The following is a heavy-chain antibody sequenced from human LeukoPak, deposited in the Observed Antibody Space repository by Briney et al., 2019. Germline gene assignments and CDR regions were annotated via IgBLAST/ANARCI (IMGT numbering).Heavy chain of an antibody. V-gene: IGHV1-18*01. CDR2: IRAYNGNT. D-gene: IGHD3-10*01. Sequence: ASVTVSCKAFGYTFTSYGISWVRQAPGPGLEWMGCIRAYNGNTNYAQNLQGRVTMTTDTSTSTVYMELRSLRSDDTAVYYCARDLGMVGGVITVWGQGTLVTVSS. CDR1: GYTFTSYG. J-gene: IGHJ4*02. CDR3: ARDLGMVGGVITV.